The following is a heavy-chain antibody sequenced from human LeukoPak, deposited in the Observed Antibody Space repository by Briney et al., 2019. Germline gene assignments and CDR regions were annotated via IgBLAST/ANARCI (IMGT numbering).Heavy chain of an antibody. CDR2: IDTRVSR. Sequence: GGSLRLSCAASGFSFSNSALGWVRQAPGKGLEWVSTIDTRVSRHFGDSVKGRFTISRDNSKSTVYLQMNSLRVEDTAVYYCAKYLRREFDYWGRGTLVTVSS. CDR3: AKYLRREFDY. D-gene: IGHD5-24*01. CDR1: GFSFSNSA. V-gene: IGHV3-23*05. J-gene: IGHJ4*02.